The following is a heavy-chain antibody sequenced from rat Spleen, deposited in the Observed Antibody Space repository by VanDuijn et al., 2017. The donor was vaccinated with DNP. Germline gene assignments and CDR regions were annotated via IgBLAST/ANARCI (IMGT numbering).Heavy chain of an antibody. CDR2: INYSGTP. CDR3: AREEAYYGYDYFDY. J-gene: IGHJ2*01. V-gene: IGHV3-1*01. Sequence: EVRLQESGPGLVQPSQSLSLTCSVTGYSITSNYWAWIRKFPGNKMEWIGYINYSGTPTYNPSLKSRISITRDTSKNQFFLHLNSVTTEDTATYYCAREEAYYGYDYFDYWGQGLMVTVSS. CDR1: GYSITSNY. D-gene: IGHD1-7*01.